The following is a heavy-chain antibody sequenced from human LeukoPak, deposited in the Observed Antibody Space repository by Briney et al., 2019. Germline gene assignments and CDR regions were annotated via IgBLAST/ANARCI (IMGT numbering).Heavy chain of an antibody. CDR3: AREPYYYDSSGYYEDY. CDR2: IYTSGST. CDR1: GGSISSGSYY. V-gene: IGHV4-61*02. J-gene: IGHJ4*02. Sequence: SETLSLTCTVSGGSISSGSYYWSWIRQPAGKGLEWIGRIYTSGSTNYNPSLKSRVTISVDTSKNQFSLKLSSVTAADTAVYYCAREPYYYDSSGYYEDYWGQGTLVTVSS. D-gene: IGHD3-22*01.